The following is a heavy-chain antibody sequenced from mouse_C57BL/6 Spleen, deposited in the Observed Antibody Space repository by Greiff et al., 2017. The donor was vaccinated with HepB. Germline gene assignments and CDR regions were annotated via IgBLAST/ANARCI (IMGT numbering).Heavy chain of an antibody. V-gene: IGHV1-9*01. J-gene: IGHJ4*01. Sequence: QVQLQQSGAELMKPGASVKLSCKATGYKFTGYWIEWVKQRPGHGLEWIGEILPGSGSTNYNEKFKGKATFTADTSSNTAYMQLSSLTTEDSAIYDCAGGTVVAGDYAMDYWGQGTSVTVSS. CDR3: AGGTVVAGDYAMDY. CDR1: GYKFTGYW. D-gene: IGHD1-1*01. CDR2: ILPGSGST.